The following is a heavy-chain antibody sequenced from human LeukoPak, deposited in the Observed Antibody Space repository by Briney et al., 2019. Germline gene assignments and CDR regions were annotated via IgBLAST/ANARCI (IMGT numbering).Heavy chain of an antibody. CDR3: ATYAPGYYDSSGYPDAFDI. D-gene: IGHD3-22*01. V-gene: IGHV5-51*01. Sequence: GGSLKISCKGSGYRFTSYWIGWVRQMPGKGLEWMGIIYPGDSDTRYSPSFQGQVTLSADKSISTAYLQWSSLKASDTAMYDCATYAPGYYDSSGYPDAFDIWGQGTMVTVSS. J-gene: IGHJ3*02. CDR2: IYPGDSDT. CDR1: GYRFTSYW.